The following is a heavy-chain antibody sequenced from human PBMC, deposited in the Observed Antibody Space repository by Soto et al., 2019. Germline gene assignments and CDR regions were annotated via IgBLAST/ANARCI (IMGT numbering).Heavy chain of an antibody. CDR3: VKDGLTSIFGVVYDGLDI. Sequence: AGSLRLSCAASGFSFSSYAMTWVRQTPGKGLEWVSTISSSGGTIDYVDSVKGRFTISRDNAKNSLYLQMNSLRAEDTALYYCVKDGLTSIFGVVYDGLDIWGLGTMVTVSS. J-gene: IGHJ3*02. CDR1: GFSFSSYA. V-gene: IGHV3-23*01. D-gene: IGHD3-3*01. CDR2: ISSSGGTI.